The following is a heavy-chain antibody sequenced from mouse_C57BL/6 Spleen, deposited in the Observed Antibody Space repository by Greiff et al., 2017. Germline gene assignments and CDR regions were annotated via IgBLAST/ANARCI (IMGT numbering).Heavy chain of an antibody. D-gene: IGHD3-2*02. CDR3: ARWTAQATLAY. CDR1: GYTFTSYW. Sequence: QVQLQQPGAELVMPGASVKLSCKASGYTFTSYWMHWVKQRPGQGLEWIGEIDPSDSYTNYNQKFKGKSTLTVDKSSSTAYMQLSSLTSEYSAVYYCARWTAQATLAYWGQGTLVTVSA. V-gene: IGHV1-69*01. CDR2: IDPSDSYT. J-gene: IGHJ3*01.